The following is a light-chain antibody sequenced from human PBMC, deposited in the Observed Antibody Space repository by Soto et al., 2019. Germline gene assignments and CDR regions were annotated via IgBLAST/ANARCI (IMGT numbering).Light chain of an antibody. J-gene: IGLJ3*02. CDR3: SSYTSSNTWV. CDR2: EVS. Sequence: QSALTQPASVSGSPGQSITISCTGTSSDDGGYNSVSWYQQHPGKVTKVMIYEVSNRPSGVSDRFSGSKSGNTASLTISGLQAEDEADYYCSSYTSSNTWVFGGGTKLTVL. CDR1: SSDDGGYNS. V-gene: IGLV2-14*01.